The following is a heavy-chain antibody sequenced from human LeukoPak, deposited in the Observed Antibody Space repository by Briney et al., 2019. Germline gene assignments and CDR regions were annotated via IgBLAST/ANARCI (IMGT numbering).Heavy chain of an antibody. V-gene: IGHV4-34*01. CDR3: ARDRLLREYCSSTSCYTGNYYYYYMDV. CDR2: INHSGST. Sequence: SETLSLTCAVYGGAFSGYYWSWIRQPPGKGLEWIGEINHSGSTNYNPSLKSRVTISVDTSKNQFSLKLSSVTAADTAVYYCARDRLLREYCSSTSCYTGNYYYYYMDVWGKGTTVTVSS. CDR1: GGAFSGYY. J-gene: IGHJ6*03. D-gene: IGHD2-2*02.